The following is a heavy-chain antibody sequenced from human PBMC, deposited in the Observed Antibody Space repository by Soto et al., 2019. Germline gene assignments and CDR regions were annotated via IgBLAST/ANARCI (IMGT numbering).Heavy chain of an antibody. Sequence: QVRLQESGPGLVKPSETLSLTCTVSGGSISSYYWSWIRQPPGKGLEWIGYIYYSGSTNYNPSLKSRVTISVDTSKNQFSLKLSSVTAADTAVYYCANWGSRGVDYWGQGTLVTVSS. CDR2: IYYSGST. J-gene: IGHJ4*02. D-gene: IGHD7-27*01. CDR3: ANWGSRGVDY. CDR1: GGSISSYY. V-gene: IGHV4-59*01.